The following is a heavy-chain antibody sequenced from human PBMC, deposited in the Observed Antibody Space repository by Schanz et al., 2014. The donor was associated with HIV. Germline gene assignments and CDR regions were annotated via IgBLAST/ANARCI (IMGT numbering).Heavy chain of an antibody. V-gene: IGHV3-30*18. CDR3: AKGWRGYSISSWVDY. D-gene: IGHD6-6*01. Sequence: QEQLVASGGGVVQPGRSLRLSCVASGFNFNSYGMHWVRQAPGKGLEWVAVMSYDGTKKHYADSVKGRFTISRDNSKNSLSLLIKSLRADDAAVYYCAKGWRGYSISSWVDYWGQGSLVTVSS. CDR1: GFNFNSYG. CDR2: MSYDGTKK. J-gene: IGHJ4*02.